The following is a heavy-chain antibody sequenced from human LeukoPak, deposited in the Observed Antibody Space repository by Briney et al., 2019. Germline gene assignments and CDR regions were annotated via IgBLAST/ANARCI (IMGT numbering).Heavy chain of an antibody. V-gene: IGHV3-49*04. CDR3: TREVDGMSAY. Sequence: GGSLRLSCTASGFNFGNYAMSWVRQAPGKGLEWLGFVRSKASGGAIEYDPSVDGRFTISRDDSKSIAYLQMTSLKTEDTATYFCTREVDGMSAYWGQGTLVTVSS. D-gene: IGHD1-14*01. CDR2: VRSKASGGAI. CDR1: GFNFGNYA. J-gene: IGHJ4*02.